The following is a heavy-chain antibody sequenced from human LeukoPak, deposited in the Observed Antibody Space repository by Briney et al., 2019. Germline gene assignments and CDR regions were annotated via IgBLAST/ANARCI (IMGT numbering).Heavy chain of an antibody. V-gene: IGHV5-51*01. CDR1: GYTFTNYW. Sequence: GESLKISCKGSGYTFTNYWIGWVRQMPGKGLEWMGITYPGDADTRHSPSFQGQVTISADKSISTAYLQWSSLKASDTAMYYCARQNIGGTSASDYWGQGTLVTVSS. CDR2: TYPGDADT. D-gene: IGHD1-26*01. CDR3: ARQNIGGTSASDY. J-gene: IGHJ4*02.